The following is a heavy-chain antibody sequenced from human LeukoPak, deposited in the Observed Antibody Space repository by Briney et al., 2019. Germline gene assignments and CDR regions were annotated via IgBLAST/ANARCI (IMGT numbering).Heavy chain of an antibody. D-gene: IGHD3-22*01. CDR3: PRYKWLFQTMYFFVY. J-gene: IGHJ4*02. V-gene: IGHV1-69*05. CDR1: GGTFSSYA. Sequence: GASVKVSCKASGGTFSSYAISWVRQAPGQGLEWMGGIIPIFGTANYAQKFQGRFTITTDESTSTAYMELSSLRSEDTAVYYSPRYKWLFQTMYFFVYCGRGTLVTVSS. CDR2: IIPIFGTA.